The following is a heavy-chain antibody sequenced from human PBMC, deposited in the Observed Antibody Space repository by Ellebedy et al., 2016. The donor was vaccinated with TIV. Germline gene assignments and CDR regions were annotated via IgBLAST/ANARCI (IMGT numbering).Heavy chain of an antibody. J-gene: IGHJ3*01. CDR1: GFTFSSYA. CDR3: TFMWKLSAFDL. D-gene: IGHD1-26*01. V-gene: IGHV3-23*01. Sequence: GESLKISCAASGFTFSSYAMSWVRQAPGKGLEWVSAISGSGGSTYYADSVKGRFTISRDNSKNTAYLQMNSLKAEDTAVYYCTFMWKLSAFDLWGQGTMVTVSS. CDR2: ISGSGGST.